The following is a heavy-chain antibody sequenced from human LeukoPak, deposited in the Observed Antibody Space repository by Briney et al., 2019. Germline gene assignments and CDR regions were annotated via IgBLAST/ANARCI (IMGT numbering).Heavy chain of an antibody. CDR3: ARDVNLPFFDV. CDR1: GFTFSSYW. D-gene: IGHD5-24*01. CDR2: IISDGSST. J-gene: IGHJ2*01. V-gene: IGHV3-74*01. Sequence: GGSLRLSCAASGFTFSSYWMHWVRQAPGKGLVWVSRIISDGSSTSYADSVKGRFTISRDNAKNTLYLQMNSLRADDTAVYYCARDVNLPFFDVWGRGTLVTVSS.